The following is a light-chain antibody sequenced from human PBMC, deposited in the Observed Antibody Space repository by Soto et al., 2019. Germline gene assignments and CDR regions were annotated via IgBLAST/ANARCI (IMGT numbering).Light chain of an antibody. V-gene: IGLV2-14*01. CDR2: DVS. CDR3: SSYTSSSTLYV. J-gene: IGLJ1*01. CDR1: SSDVGGYNY. Sequence: QSALTQPASVSGSPGQSITIPCTGTSSDVGGYNYVSWYQQHPGKAPKLMIYDVSNRPSGVSNRFSGSKSGNAASLTISGLQAEDEADYYRSSYTSSSTLYVFGTGTKVTVL.